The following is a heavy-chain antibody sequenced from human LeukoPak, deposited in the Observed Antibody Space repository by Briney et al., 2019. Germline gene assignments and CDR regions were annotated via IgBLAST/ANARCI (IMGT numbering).Heavy chain of an antibody. CDR3: ARDLMITFGGVIA. D-gene: IGHD3-16*02. J-gene: IGHJ4*02. Sequence: GGSLRLSCAASGFTFSSYSMNWVRQAPGKGLEWVSYISSSSSTIYYADSVKGRFTISRVSAKNSLYLQMNSLRAEDTAVYYCARDLMITFGGVIAWGQGTLVTVSS. CDR2: ISSSSSTI. CDR1: GFTFSSYS. V-gene: IGHV3-48*01.